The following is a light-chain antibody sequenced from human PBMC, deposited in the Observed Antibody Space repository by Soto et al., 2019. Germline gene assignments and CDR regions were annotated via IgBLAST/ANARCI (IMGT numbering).Light chain of an antibody. CDR3: QSYDRSLSALYV. CDR1: SSNIGAGYD. Sequence: QCVLTQPPSVSGAPGQRVTISCTGSSSNIGAGYDVHWYQQLPGTAPKLLIYGNTNRPSGVPDRFSGSKSGTSVSLAITGLQAEDEADYYCQSYDRSLSALYVFGTGTKLTVL. CDR2: GNT. V-gene: IGLV1-40*01. J-gene: IGLJ1*01.